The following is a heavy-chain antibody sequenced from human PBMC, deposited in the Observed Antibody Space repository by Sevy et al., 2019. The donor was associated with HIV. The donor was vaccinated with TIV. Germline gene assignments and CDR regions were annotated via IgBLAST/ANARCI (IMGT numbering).Heavy chain of an antibody. D-gene: IGHD7-27*01. J-gene: IGHJ4*02. Sequence: SETLSLTCTVSGDSFSSYFWAWIRQPAGKGLEGIGRINTSGSTNYNPSLKSRVTMSVDTSKSQFSLKVTSLTAADTAIYFCAGSNWVTATNGFSKSYYFDYWGQGSLVTVSS. CDR2: INTSGST. CDR1: GDSFSSYF. V-gene: IGHV4-4*07. CDR3: AGSNWVTATNGFSKSYYFDY.